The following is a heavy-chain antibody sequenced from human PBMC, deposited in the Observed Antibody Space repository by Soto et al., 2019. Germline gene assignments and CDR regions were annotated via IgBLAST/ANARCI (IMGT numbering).Heavy chain of an antibody. CDR3: ARGGKGGSHFYGMDG. CDR1: GYAFTTYW. V-gene: IGHV5-51*01. D-gene: IGHD1-26*01. CDR2: FYPGDSDT. J-gene: IGHJ6*02. Sequence: GASLKISYMGSGYAFTTYWVAWVRQMPGKGLEWMGIFYPGDSDTRYSPSFQGQATISADKSISTAYLQWSSLKASDTAMYYCARGGKGGSHFYGMDGWGQGTTVTFSS.